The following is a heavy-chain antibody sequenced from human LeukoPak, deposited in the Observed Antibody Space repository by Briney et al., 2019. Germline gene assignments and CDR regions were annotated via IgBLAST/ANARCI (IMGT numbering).Heavy chain of an antibody. CDR3: ARAHSGLAYFDL. V-gene: IGHV4-39*07. CDR1: GGSISSSSYY. D-gene: IGHD6-19*01. J-gene: IGHJ2*01. CDR2: IYYSGRT. Sequence: SETLSLTCNVSGGSISSSSYYWGWIRQPPGKGPEWIGSIYYSGRTYYIPSLKSRVSTSVDTSKNQLSMRLTSVTAADTAVYYCARAHSGLAYFDLWGRGTLVTVSS.